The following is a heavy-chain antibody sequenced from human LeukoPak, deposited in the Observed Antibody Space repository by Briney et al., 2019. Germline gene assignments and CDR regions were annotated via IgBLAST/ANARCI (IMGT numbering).Heavy chain of an antibody. D-gene: IGHD2-15*01. CDR3: AKQLGYCSDGSCYFPY. Sequence: GGSLRLSCAASGFTFSSSAMSWVRQAPGKGLEWVSAISNNGGYTYYADSVQGRFTISRDNSKGTLCLQMNSLRAEDTAVYYCAKQLGYCSDGSCYFPYWGQGTLVTVSS. CDR2: ISNNGGYT. V-gene: IGHV3-23*01. J-gene: IGHJ4*02. CDR1: GFTFSSSA.